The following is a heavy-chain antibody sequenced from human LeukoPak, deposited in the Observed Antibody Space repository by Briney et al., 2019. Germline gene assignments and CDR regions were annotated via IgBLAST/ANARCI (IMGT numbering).Heavy chain of an antibody. V-gene: IGHV1-46*01. J-gene: IGHJ1*01. CDR1: GYTFTTYG. CDR3: ARAGITMVRGPFQH. CDR2: INPSGGSK. D-gene: IGHD3-10*01. Sequence: APVKVSCKASGYTFTTYGISWVRQAPGQGLEWMGIINPSGGSKSYAQKFQGRVTMTRDTSTSTVYMELSSLRSEDTAVYYCARAGITMVRGPFQHWGQGTLVTVSS.